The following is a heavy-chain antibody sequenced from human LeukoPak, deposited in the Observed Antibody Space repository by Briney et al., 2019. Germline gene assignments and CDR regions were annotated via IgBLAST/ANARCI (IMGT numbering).Heavy chain of an antibody. D-gene: IGHD1-1*01. CDR2: IYYSGRT. CDR3: ARDLGHDHTDAFDI. V-gene: IGHV4-39*07. CDR1: GGSISSNTYY. Sequence: SETLSLTCTVSGGSISSNTYYWDWIRQPPGKGLEWIGSIYYSGRTYYNPSLKSRVTISIDTSKNQFSLKLNSVTAADTAVYCCARDLGHDHTDAFDIWGQGTMVIVSS. J-gene: IGHJ3*02.